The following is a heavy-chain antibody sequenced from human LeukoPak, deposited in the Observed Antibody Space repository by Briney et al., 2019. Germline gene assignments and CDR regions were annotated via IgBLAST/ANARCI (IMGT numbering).Heavy chain of an antibody. CDR2: IYYSGST. CDR1: GGSISSFY. V-gene: IGHV4-59*01. D-gene: IGHD2-15*01. J-gene: IGHJ4*02. Sequence: PSETLSLTCTVSGGSISSFYWSWIRQPPGKGLEWFGYIYYSGSTNYNPSLKSRVTISVDMSKNQFSLKLSSVTAADTAIYYCAREVKDGDGRFDYWGQGTLVTVSS. CDR3: AREVKDGDGRFDY.